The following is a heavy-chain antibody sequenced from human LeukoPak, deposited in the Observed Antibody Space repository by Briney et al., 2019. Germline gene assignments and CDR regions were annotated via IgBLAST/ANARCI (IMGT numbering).Heavy chain of an antibody. CDR2: ISAYNGNT. CDR1: GYTFTSYG. CDR3: ARVPLHCSSTSCYRRPNYYYYYMDV. V-gene: IGHV1-18*01. J-gene: IGHJ6*03. D-gene: IGHD2-2*01. Sequence: ASVKVSCKASGYTFTSYGISWVRQAPGQGLEWMGWISAYNGNTNYAQKPQGRVTMTTDTSTSTAYMELRSLRSDDTAVYYCARVPLHCSSTSCYRRPNYYYYYMDVWGKGTTVTVSS.